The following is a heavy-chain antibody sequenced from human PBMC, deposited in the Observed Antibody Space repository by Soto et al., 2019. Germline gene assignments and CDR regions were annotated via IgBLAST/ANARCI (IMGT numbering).Heavy chain of an antibody. CDR3: AHSGTMVRGVIIGLYYFDY. J-gene: IGHJ4*02. V-gene: IGHV2-5*01. D-gene: IGHD3-10*01. Sequence: SGPTLVKPTQTLTLTGTFSGFSLSTSGVGVGWIRQPPGKALEWLALIYWNDDKRYSPSLKSRLTITKDTSKNQVVLTMANMDPVDTATYYCAHSGTMVRGVIIGLYYFDYWGQGTLVTVSS. CDR2: IYWNDDK. CDR1: GFSLSTSGVG.